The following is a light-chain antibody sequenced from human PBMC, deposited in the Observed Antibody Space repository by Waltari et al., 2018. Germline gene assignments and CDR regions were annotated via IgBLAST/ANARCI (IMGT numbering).Light chain of an antibody. CDR3: QQYNIWPYT. V-gene: IGKV1-5*03. CDR2: KSF. CDR1: QGISNW. Sequence: DIQMTQSHSTLSASVGDRVTITSRASQGISNWLALYQQKPWKAPKFRIYKSFTLQSWVPSRFSGSGSETEFSLTISSLQPDDFATYYCQQYNIWPYTFGQGTPLEI. J-gene: IGKJ2*01.